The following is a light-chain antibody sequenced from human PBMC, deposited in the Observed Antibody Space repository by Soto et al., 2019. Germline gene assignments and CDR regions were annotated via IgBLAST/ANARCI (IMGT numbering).Light chain of an antibody. CDR1: QSVSSSY. J-gene: IGKJ1*01. CDR2: GAS. Sequence: EIVLTQSPGTLSLSPGERATLSCRASQSVSSSYLAWYQQKPGQAPGLLINGASSRATGIPDRFSGSGSGTDFTLTISRLEPEDFAVYYCQQYGSSPWTFGQGTKVEIK. CDR3: QQYGSSPWT. V-gene: IGKV3-20*01.